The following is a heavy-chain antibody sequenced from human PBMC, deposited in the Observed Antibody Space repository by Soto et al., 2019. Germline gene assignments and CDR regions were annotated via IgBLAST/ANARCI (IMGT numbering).Heavy chain of an antibody. CDR2: IIPIFGTA. D-gene: IGHD6-19*01. Sequence: QVQLVQSGAEVKRPGSSVKVSCKASGGTFSTYAISWVRQAPGQGLEWMGGIIPIFGTANYAQKFQGRVTITADDSTSTAYLELSSLRSEDTAVYYCARDPTGIAVAGTYNWFDPWGQGTLVTVSS. CDR3: ARDPTGIAVAGTYNWFDP. CDR1: GGTFSTYA. V-gene: IGHV1-69*12. J-gene: IGHJ5*02.